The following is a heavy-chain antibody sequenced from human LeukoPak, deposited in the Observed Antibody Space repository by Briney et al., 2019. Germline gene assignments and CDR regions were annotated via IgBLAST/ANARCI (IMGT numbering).Heavy chain of an antibody. Sequence: ASVKVSCKASGYIFTSYYMHWVRQAPGQGLEGMGIINPSGGSTSYAQKFQGRVTMTRDTSTSTVYMELSSLRSEDTAVYYCASHDYGDYGRYFDYWGQGTLVTVSS. J-gene: IGHJ4*02. CDR1: GYIFTSYY. V-gene: IGHV1-46*01. CDR2: INPSGGST. D-gene: IGHD4-17*01. CDR3: ASHDYGDYGRYFDY.